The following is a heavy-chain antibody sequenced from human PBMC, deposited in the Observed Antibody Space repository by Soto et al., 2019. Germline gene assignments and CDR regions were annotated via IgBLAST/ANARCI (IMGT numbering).Heavy chain of an antibody. D-gene: IGHD7-27*01. Sequence: PGGSLSLSCAASGFSFSISPMHWVRQAPGKGPEWVALISYDGTNKFYADSVKGRFTICRDNSKSTLYLEVDSLRPEDAAVYYCARDPKTSGGQHWAFNYFDSWGQGTLVTVSS. J-gene: IGHJ4*02. CDR3: ARDPKTSGGQHWAFNYFDS. V-gene: IGHV3-30-3*01. CDR2: ISYDGTNK. CDR1: GFSFSISP.